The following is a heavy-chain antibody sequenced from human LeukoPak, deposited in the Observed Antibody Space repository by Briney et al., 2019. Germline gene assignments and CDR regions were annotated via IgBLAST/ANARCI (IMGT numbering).Heavy chain of an antibody. D-gene: IGHD6-19*01. J-gene: IGHJ6*03. CDR2: IIPIFGTA. CDR3: ARGPPSSSGWYLPYYYYYMDV. Sequence: AASVKVSCKASGGTFSSYAISWVRQAPGQGLEWMGGIIPIFGTANYAQKFQGRVTITADKSTSTAYMELSSLRSEDTAVYYCARGPPSSSGWYLPYYYYYMDVWGKGTTVTVSS. CDR1: GGTFSSYA. V-gene: IGHV1-69*06.